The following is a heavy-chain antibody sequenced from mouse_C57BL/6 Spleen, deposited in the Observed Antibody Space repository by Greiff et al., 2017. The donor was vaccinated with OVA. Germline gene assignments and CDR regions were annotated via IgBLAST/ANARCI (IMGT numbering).Heavy chain of an antibody. V-gene: IGHV3-6*01. J-gene: IGHJ4*01. CDR1: GYSITSGYY. D-gene: IGHD2-14*01. CDR2: ISYDGSN. Sequence: EVKLQESGPGLVKPSQSLSLTCSVTGYSITSGYYWNWIRQFPGNKLEWMGYISYDGSNNYNPSLKNRISITRDTSKNQFFLKLNSVTTEDTATYYCARDYRLNYAMDYWGQGTSVTVSS. CDR3: ARDYRLNYAMDY.